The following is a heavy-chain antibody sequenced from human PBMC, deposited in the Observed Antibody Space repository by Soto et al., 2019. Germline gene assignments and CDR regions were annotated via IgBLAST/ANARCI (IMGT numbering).Heavy chain of an antibody. D-gene: IGHD3-10*01. V-gene: IGHV3-9*01. CDR2: ISWNSGSI. CDR1: GFTFDDYA. CDR3: EKDSSRCGELSWNGCDP. J-gene: IGHJ5*02. Sequence: ESGGGLVQPGRSLRLSCAASGFTFDDYAMHWVRQAPGKGLEWVSGISWNSGSIGYADSVKGRFTISRDNAKNSLYLQMNRLRAEDTALYDGEKDSSRCGELSWNGCDPWGQGTLVTVSS.